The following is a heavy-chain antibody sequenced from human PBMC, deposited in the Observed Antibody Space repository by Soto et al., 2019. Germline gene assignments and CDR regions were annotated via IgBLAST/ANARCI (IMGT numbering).Heavy chain of an antibody. CDR2: IRSKANSYAT. CDR3: TSNYDILTGYYQRDY. CDR1: GFTFIGSA. D-gene: IGHD3-9*01. J-gene: IGHJ4*02. V-gene: IGHV3-73*02. Sequence: EVQLVESGGGLVQPGGSLKLSCAASGFTFIGSAMHWVRQASGKGLEWVGRIRSKANSYATAYAASVKGRFTISRDDSKNTAYLQMNSLKTEDTAVYYCTSNYDILTGYYQRDYWGQGTLVTVSS.